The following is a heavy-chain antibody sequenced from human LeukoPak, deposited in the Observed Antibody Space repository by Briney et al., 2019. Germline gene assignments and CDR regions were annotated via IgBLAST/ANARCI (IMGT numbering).Heavy chain of an antibody. J-gene: IGHJ2*01. V-gene: IGHV3-74*01. D-gene: IGHD3-22*01. CDR2: INSDGSST. CDR3: AGMPRGYYYHFDL. Sequence: GGSLRLSCAASRLIFSNHWMHWVRQAPGKGLVWVSRINSDGSSTSYADSVKGRFTISRDNAKNTLYLQMNSLRAEDTAVYYCAGMPRGYYYHFDLWGRGTLVTVSS. CDR1: RLIFSNHW.